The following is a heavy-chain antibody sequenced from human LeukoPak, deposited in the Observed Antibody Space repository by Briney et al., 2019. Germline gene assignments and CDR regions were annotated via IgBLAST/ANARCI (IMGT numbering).Heavy chain of an antibody. Sequence: GGSPRLSCAASGFTFSSYGMHWGRQAPGKGLEGVAFIRYDGSNKYYADSVKGRFTISRDNSKNTRYLQMNSLRAEDTAVYYCAKDLVYYDSSGYPDYWGQGTLVTVSS. V-gene: IGHV3-30*02. CDR3: AKDLVYYDSSGYPDY. D-gene: IGHD3-22*01. CDR2: IRYDGSNK. CDR1: GFTFSSYG. J-gene: IGHJ4*02.